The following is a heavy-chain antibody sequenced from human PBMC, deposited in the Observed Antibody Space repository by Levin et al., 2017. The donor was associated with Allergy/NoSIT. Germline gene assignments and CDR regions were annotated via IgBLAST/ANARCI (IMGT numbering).Heavy chain of an antibody. Sequence: GGSLRLSCAASGFTFSSYAMHWVRQAPGKGLEWVAVISYDGSNKYYADSVKGRFTISRDNSKNTLYLQMNSLRAEDTAVYYCAREGSFSCSSTSCHDDAFDIWGQGTMVTVSS. CDR1: GFTFSSYA. CDR2: ISYDGSNK. CDR3: AREGSFSCSSTSCHDDAFDI. V-gene: IGHV3-30-3*01. D-gene: IGHD2-2*01. J-gene: IGHJ3*02.